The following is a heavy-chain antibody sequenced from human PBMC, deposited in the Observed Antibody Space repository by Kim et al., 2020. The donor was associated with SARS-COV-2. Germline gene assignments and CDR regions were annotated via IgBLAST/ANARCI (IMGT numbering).Heavy chain of an antibody. J-gene: IGHJ4*02. V-gene: IGHV4-39*01. D-gene: IGHD3-22*01. Sequence: NAYYRQPLRSRVTISVDTSKNQFSLNRRSVTAADTAVYYCAACTSGYHVDSWGQGALVTVSS. CDR3: AACTSGYHVDS.